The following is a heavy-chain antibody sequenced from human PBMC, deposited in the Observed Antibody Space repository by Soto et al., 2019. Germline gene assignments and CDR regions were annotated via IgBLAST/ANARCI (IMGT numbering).Heavy chain of an antibody. D-gene: IGHD5-12*01. Sequence: QVQLVQSGAEVKKPGSSVKVSCKASGGTFSSYTISWVRQAPVQGLEWMVRIIPILGIANYAHKFQGRVTITAGKATSTAYMELSSLRSEDTAVYYCARDRGYSGYHASQGYVDYWGQGTLVTVSS. V-gene: IGHV1-69*08. CDR2: IIPILGIA. CDR1: GGTFSSYT. J-gene: IGHJ4*02. CDR3: ARDRGYSGYHASQGYVDY.